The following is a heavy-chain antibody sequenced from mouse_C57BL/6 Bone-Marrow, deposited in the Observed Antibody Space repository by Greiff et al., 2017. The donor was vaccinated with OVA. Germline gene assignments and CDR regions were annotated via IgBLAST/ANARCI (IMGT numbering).Heavy chain of an antibody. CDR3: ARKNYYGSTQYFDV. CDR2: IYPGDGDT. V-gene: IGHV1-82*01. D-gene: IGHD1-1*01. CDR1: GYAFSSSW. J-gene: IGHJ1*03. Sequence: QVQLQQSGPELVKPGASVKISCKASGYAFSSSWMNWVKQRPGKGLEWIGRIYPGDGDTNYNGKFTGKATLTADKSSSTAYMQLSSRTSEDSAVYFCARKNYYGSTQYFDVWGTGTTVTVSS.